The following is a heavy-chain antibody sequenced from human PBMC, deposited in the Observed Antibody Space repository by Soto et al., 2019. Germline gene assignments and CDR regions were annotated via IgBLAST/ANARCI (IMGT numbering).Heavy chain of an antibody. D-gene: IGHD5-12*01. CDR2: ISFDGSEK. V-gene: IGHV3-30*04. CDR1: GFRFSGFA. Sequence: QVQLVESGGGVVQPGASLRLSCAASGFRFSGFAMHWVRQAPVKGLEWVAVISFDGSEKFYVDSVKGRFSISRDDFHSTVFLQMDSLRPEDTGVYYCARDLGGYVHLWDKANYWGQGTLVNVSS. CDR3: ARDLGGYVHLWDKANY. J-gene: IGHJ4*02.